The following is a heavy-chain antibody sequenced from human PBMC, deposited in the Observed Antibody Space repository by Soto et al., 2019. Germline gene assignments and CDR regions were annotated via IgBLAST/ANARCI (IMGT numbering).Heavy chain of an antibody. D-gene: IGHD5-18*01. CDR1: GYSFTNYW. CDR3: ARFGYNNDIYYYYGMDV. CDR2: IYPDDSDT. Sequence: GESLKISGKVSGYSFTNYWIGWVRQMPGKGLEWMGIIYPDDSDTRYSPSFQGQVTISADKSISTAYLQWSSLKASDTAMYYCARFGYNNDIYYYYGMDVWGQGTTVTVSS. J-gene: IGHJ6*02. V-gene: IGHV5-51*01.